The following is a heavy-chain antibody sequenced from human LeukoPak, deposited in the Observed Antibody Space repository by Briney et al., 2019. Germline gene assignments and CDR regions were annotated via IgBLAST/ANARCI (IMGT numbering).Heavy chain of an antibody. Sequence: SETLSLTCTVSGYSISSGYYWGWIRQPPGKGLEWIGSIYHSGSTYYNPSLKSRVTISVDTSKNQFSLKLSSVTAADTAVYYCARDGSGSYDLGAFDIWGQGTMVTVSS. D-gene: IGHD3-10*01. CDR2: IYHSGST. CDR1: GYSISSGYY. V-gene: IGHV4-38-2*02. J-gene: IGHJ3*02. CDR3: ARDGSGSYDLGAFDI.